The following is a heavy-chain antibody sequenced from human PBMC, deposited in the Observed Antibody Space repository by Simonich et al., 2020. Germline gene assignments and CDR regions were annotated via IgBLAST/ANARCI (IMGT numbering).Heavy chain of an antibody. Sequence: QVQLVQSGAEVKKPGASVKVSCKASGYTFTSYGISWVRQAPGQGLEWMGWNSAYNGNTNDAQKLKGRVTMTTDTSTSTAYMELRSLRSDDTAVYYCARASRGTWWYYYFDYWGQGTLVTVSS. CDR2: NSAYNGNT. V-gene: IGHV1-18*01. J-gene: IGHJ4*02. D-gene: IGHD2-15*01. CDR1: GYTFTSYG. CDR3: ARASRGTWWYYYFDY.